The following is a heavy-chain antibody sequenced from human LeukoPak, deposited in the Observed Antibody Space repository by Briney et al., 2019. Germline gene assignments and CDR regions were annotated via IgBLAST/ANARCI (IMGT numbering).Heavy chain of an antibody. CDR1: GFTFSTYG. Sequence: GGSLRLSCGASGFTFSTYGMHWVRQAPGKGLEWVAVISYDGTTKYYADSVKGRFTISRDNSKNTLYLQMNSLRAEDTAVYYCARDPDSSGWFGYWGQGTLVTVSS. J-gene: IGHJ4*02. CDR2: ISYDGTTK. CDR3: ARDPDSSGWFGY. D-gene: IGHD6-19*01. V-gene: IGHV3-30*19.